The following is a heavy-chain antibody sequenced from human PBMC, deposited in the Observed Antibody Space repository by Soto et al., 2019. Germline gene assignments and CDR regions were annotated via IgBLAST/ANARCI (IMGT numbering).Heavy chain of an antibody. D-gene: IGHD3-22*01. CDR3: ASLYYYGSSGYYHHDY. J-gene: IGHJ4*02. CDR1: GGTFSSYA. CDR2: IIPIFGTA. Sequence: ASVKVSCKASGGTFSSYAISWVRQAPGQGLEWMGGIIPIFGTANYAQKFQGRVTITADESTSTAYMELSSLRSEDAAVYYCASLYYYGSSGYYHHDYWGQGTLVTVSS. V-gene: IGHV1-69*13.